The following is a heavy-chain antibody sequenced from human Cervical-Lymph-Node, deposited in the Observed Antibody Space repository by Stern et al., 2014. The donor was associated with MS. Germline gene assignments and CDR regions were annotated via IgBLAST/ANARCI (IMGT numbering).Heavy chain of an antibody. CDR2: IIPIFYIA. CDR3: ARGDSSGWYSLDD. CDR1: GGSFRNYA. Sequence: MQLVESGAEVKKPASSVKVSCKASGGSFRNYAISWVRQAPGQGLEWMGGIIPIFYIANYAQKFQGRVTITADESTSTAYMELSSLISEDTAVYYCARGDSSGWYSLDDWGQGTLVTVSS. V-gene: IGHV1-69*01. J-gene: IGHJ4*02. D-gene: IGHD3-22*01.